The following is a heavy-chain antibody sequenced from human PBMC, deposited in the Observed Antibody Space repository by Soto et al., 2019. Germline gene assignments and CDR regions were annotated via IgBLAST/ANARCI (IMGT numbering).Heavy chain of an antibody. CDR1: GFTFTSYA. CDR2: INNGGNT. CDR3: ARAGQRSDWLHLVY. J-gene: IGHJ4*02. V-gene: IGHV3-64*01. Sequence: RGSRLSCAASGFTFTSYAIHWVRQAPGRGLEIVSAINNGGNTYYANSVKGRFTISRDNSKNTLYLQMGSLRAEDMAVYYCARAGQRSDWLHLVYWREATMIT. D-gene: IGHD3-9*01.